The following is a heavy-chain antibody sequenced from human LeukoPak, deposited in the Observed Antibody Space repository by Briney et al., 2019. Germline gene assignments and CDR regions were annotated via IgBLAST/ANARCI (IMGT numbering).Heavy chain of an antibody. J-gene: IGHJ4*02. Sequence: GRSLRLSCAASGFTFSNYGMHWVRQAPGKGLEWVAVISSDGSNEYYADSVKGRFTISRDNSRNTLFLQMNSLRAEDTALYYCAKASTFDGSVYCLDFWGQGTLVTVSS. CDR3: AKASTFDGSVYCLDF. CDR2: ISSDGSNE. CDR1: GFTFSNYG. V-gene: IGHV3-30*18. D-gene: IGHD3-22*01.